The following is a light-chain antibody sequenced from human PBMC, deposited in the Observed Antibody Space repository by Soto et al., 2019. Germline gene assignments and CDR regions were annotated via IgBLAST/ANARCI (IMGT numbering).Light chain of an antibody. CDR2: DAS. CDR1: ENVEGY. CDR3: QQRRNWPPLT. V-gene: IGKV3-11*01. J-gene: IGKJ5*01. Sequence: ETVVTQSPATLSLSPGETATLSCRTSENVEGYLAWYQQKPGQAPRLVIYDASNRATGIPARFSGSGFGTDFTLTISSLEHDDFAIYYCQQRRNWPPLTFGQGTRLDIK.